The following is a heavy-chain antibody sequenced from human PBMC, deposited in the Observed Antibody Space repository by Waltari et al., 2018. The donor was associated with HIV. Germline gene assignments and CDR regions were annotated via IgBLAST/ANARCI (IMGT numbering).Heavy chain of an antibody. CDR3: ARALDYYESGSFPWWFFDL. D-gene: IGHD3-10*01. J-gene: IGHJ2*01. CDR1: GGSISSGSYY. V-gene: IGHV4-61*02. Sequence: QVQLRESGPGLVKPSQTLSLTCTVPGGSISSGSYYWSWIGQPAGKGLEWIGRVYTSGSTNYNPSLKSRVTISVDTSNNQFSLKLSSVTAADTAVYYCARALDYYESGSFPWWFFDLWGRGTLVTVTS. CDR2: VYTSGST.